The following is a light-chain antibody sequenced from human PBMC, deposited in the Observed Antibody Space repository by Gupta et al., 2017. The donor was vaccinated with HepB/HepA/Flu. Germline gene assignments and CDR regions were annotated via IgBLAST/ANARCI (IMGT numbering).Light chain of an antibody. Sequence: IVFTQSPGTLSLSPGERATLSCRASQSVDSRYIVWYQHKAGQAPRLIIYGASSRAAGVPDRFSGSGSGTEFILTISRLKLNNFPVYYFQHDGDSRWTFGPGTKVEIK. J-gene: IGKJ1*01. CDR3: QHDGDSRWT. CDR2: GAS. V-gene: IGKV3-20*01. CDR1: QSVDSRY.